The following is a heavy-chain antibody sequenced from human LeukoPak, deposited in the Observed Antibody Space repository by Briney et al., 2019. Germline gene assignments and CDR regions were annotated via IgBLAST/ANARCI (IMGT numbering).Heavy chain of an antibody. Sequence: AASVKVSCKSSGYTFTGYYIHWVRQPPGQGLEWMGWVDPDSGGTNYAQKFRGRVTMTRDTSVNTAYMELSRLTSDDTAVYFCARDTSGGARLGYWGQGTLVTVSS. J-gene: IGHJ4*02. V-gene: IGHV1-2*02. CDR1: GYTFTGYY. CDR3: ARDTSGGARLGY. CDR2: VDPDSGGT. D-gene: IGHD3-16*01.